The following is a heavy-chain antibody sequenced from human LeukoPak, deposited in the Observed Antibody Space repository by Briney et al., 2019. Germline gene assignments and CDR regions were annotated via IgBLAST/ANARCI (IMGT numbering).Heavy chain of an antibody. CDR1: GFSFSSYW. J-gene: IGHJ4*02. Sequence: GGSLRLSCAASGFSFSSYWMHWVRQAPGKGLVWVSRISSDAISTNYADSVKGRFTISRDNAKNTLYLQMNSLRAEDTAVYYCAMLAKMATIDDFDYWGRGTLVTVSS. V-gene: IGHV3-74*01. D-gene: IGHD5-24*01. CDR2: ISSDAIST. CDR3: AMLAKMATIDDFDY.